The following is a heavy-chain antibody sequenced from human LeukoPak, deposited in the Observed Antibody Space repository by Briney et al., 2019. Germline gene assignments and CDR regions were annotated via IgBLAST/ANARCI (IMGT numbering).Heavy chain of an antibody. CDR3: AASYYYDSSGYYSPGY. D-gene: IGHD3-22*01. CDR2: ISYDGSNK. CDR1: GSTFSSYG. Sequence: GGSLRLSCAASGSTFSSYGMHWVRQAPGKGLEWVALISYDGSNKYYADSVKGRFTISRDISKNTLYLQMNSLRAEDTAVYYCAASYYYDSSGYYSPGYWGQGTLVTVSS. V-gene: IGHV3-30*03. J-gene: IGHJ4*02.